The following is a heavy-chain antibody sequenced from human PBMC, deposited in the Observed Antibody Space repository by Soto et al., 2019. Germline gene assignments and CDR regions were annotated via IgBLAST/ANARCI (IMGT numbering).Heavy chain of an antibody. J-gene: IGHJ6*01. CDR1: VCTFSSYS. V-gene: IGHV3-21*01. CDR2: ISSSSSCI. D-gene: IGHD6-19*01. Sequence: PLVSLRLSCSPSVCTFSSYSMNCVRQAPGKRLEWVSSISSSSSCIYYADSVKGRFTISRDNAKNSLYLQMNSLRAEDTAVFYCARASRAVPALHDGVEVWEQGTMVIGS. CDR3: ARASRAVPALHDGVEV.